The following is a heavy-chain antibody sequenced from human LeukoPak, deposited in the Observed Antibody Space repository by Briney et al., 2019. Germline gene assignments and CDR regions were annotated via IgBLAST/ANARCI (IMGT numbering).Heavy chain of an antibody. V-gene: IGHV4-61*01. Sequence: SETLSLTCTVSGGSVSSGSYYWSWIRQPPGKGLEWIGYIYYSGSTNYNPSLKSRVTISVDTSKNQFSLKLSSVTAADTAVYYCARVTRDDYVWGSYRLYAFDIWGQGTMVTVSS. J-gene: IGHJ3*02. D-gene: IGHD3-16*02. CDR1: GGSVSSGSYY. CDR2: IYYSGST. CDR3: ARVTRDDYVWGSYRLYAFDI.